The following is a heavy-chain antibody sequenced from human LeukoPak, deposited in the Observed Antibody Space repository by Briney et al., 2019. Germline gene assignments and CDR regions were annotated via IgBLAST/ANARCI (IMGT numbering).Heavy chain of an antibody. CDR1: GGSVSSYY. CDR3: ARKSGSSGYYSGWYFDY. J-gene: IGHJ4*02. D-gene: IGHD3-22*01. CDR2: IYYSGST. Sequence: SETLSLTCTVSGGSVSSYYWSWIRQPPGKGLEWIGYIYYSGSTNYNPSLKSRVTISVDTSKNQFSLKLSSVTAADTAVYYCARKSGSSGYYSGWYFDYWGQGTLVIVSS. V-gene: IGHV4-59*02.